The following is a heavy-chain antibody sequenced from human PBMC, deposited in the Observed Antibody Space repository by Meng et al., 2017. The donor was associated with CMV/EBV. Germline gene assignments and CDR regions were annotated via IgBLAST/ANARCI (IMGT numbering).Heavy chain of an antibody. CDR3: ARVQNYDFWSGYSV. J-gene: IGHJ4*02. V-gene: IGHV1-8*03. CDR1: GYTFISYD. CDR2: MNPNSVNT. Sequence: ASVKVSCKASGYTFISYDINWVRQATGQGLEWMGWMNPNSVNTGYAQKFQGRVTITRNTSISTAYMELSSLRSEDTAVYYCARVQNYDFWSGYSVWGQGTLVTVSS. D-gene: IGHD3-3*01.